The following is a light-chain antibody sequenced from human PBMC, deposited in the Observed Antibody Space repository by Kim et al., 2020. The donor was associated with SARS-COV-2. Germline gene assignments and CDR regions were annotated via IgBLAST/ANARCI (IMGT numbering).Light chain of an antibody. V-gene: IGKV1-39*01. Sequence: SESVGDRVTITCRASQSSSRYLNWYQQKPGKAPKLLIYAASSLQSGVPSRFSGSGSGTDFTLTISSLQPEDFATYYCQQSYSTPETFGQGTKLEI. CDR2: AAS. CDR3: QQSYSTPET. CDR1: QSSSRY. J-gene: IGKJ2*01.